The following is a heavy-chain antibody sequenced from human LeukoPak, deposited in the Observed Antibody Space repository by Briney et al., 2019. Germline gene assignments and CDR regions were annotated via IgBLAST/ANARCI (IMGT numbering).Heavy chain of an antibody. Sequence: GASVKVSCKASGYTFTSYYMHWVRQAPGHGLEWMGIINPSGGSTSYAQKFQGRVTMTRDRSTSTVYMELSSLRFEDTAVYYCARLGAAAVDYWGQGTLVTVSS. CDR1: GYTFTSYY. D-gene: IGHD6-13*01. CDR3: ARLGAAAVDY. CDR2: INPSGGST. V-gene: IGHV1-46*01. J-gene: IGHJ4*02.